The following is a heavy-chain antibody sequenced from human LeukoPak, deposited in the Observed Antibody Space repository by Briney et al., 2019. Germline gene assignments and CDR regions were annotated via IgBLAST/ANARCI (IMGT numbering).Heavy chain of an antibody. CDR2: IYSGGST. D-gene: IGHD6-13*01. Sequence: GGSLRLSCAASGFTVSSNYMSWVRQAPGKGLEWVSVIYSGGSTYYADSVKGRFTISRDNSKNTLYLQMNSLRAEDTAVYYCARGSSSWYGIHYYYYYYMDVWGKGTTVTISS. V-gene: IGHV3-66*01. J-gene: IGHJ6*03. CDR3: ARGSSSWYGIHYYYYYYMDV. CDR1: GFTVSSNY.